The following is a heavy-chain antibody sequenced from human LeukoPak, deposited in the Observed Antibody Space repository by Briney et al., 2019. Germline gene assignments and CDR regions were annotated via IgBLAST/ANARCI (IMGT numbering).Heavy chain of an antibody. Sequence: PGRSLRLSCAASGFTFDDYAMHWVRQAPGKGLEWVSGISWNSGSIGYADSVKGRFTISRDNAKNSLYLQMNSLRAEDTALYYCAKDTAPSPGYSYGYDYWGQGTLVTVSS. V-gene: IGHV3-9*01. CDR2: ISWNSGSI. CDR3: AKDTAPSPGYSYGYDY. CDR1: GFTFDDYA. D-gene: IGHD5-18*01. J-gene: IGHJ4*02.